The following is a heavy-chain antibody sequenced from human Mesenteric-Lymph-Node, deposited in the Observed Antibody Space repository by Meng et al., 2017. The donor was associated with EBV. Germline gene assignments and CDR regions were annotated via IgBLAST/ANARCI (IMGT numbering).Heavy chain of an antibody. D-gene: IGHD6-19*01. J-gene: IGHJ5*02. Sequence: LQLQGRGPGQVKPSETLSLTCTVSGGSIRTSSSYWGWICLSPGKGPEWIGSIFYSGKTYYNPSLKSRATLSVDTSNNQFSLQLTSVTAADRAVYYCVSQGYSSAWFHNWGQGTLVTVSS. CDR3: VSQGYSSAWFHN. V-gene: IGHV4-39*01. CDR1: GGSIRTSSSY. CDR2: IFYSGKT.